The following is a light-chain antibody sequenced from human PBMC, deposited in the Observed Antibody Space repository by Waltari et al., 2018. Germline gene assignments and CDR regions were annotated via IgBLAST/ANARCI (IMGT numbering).Light chain of an antibody. Sequence: QSVLTQPPSVSGAPGQRVTISCSGTTSNIGAGSDVHWYQQVPGTAPKFLIYGNTTRPSGVPDRFAGSTSGTSASLAITGLQAEEEAHYYCQSYDNSLSAVVFGGGTQLTVL. CDR1: TSNIGAGSD. CDR3: QSYDNSLSAVV. CDR2: GNT. J-gene: IGLJ2*01. V-gene: IGLV1-40*01.